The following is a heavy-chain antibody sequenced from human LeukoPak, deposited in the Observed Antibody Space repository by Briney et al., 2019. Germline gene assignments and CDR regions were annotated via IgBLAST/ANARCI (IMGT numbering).Heavy chain of an antibody. CDR1: GFSFSSAW. CDR3: AKTGIAESGSLPT. D-gene: IGHD6-13*01. Sequence: GGSLRLSCAASGFSFSSAWMSWVRQAPGEGLEWVGRVKSKTDGGTTDYAAPVKDRFTISRDDSKNTLYLQMNSLKIEDTAVYYCAKTGIAESGSLPTWGQGTLVTVSS. CDR2: VKSKTDGGTT. V-gene: IGHV3-15*01. J-gene: IGHJ4*02.